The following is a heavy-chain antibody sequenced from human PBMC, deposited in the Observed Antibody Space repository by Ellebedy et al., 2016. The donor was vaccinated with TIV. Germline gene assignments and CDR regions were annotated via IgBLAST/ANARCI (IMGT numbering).Heavy chain of an antibody. D-gene: IGHD6-19*01. CDR3: ARDLDKSSGWYGGAAY. J-gene: IGHJ4*02. Sequence: GESLKISCAASGFTFSDYAMHWARQAPGKGLEWVAVISYDGTNENYADSVKGRFTISRDNSKNSLYLQMNSLRAEDTAVYYCARDLDKSSGWYGGAAYWGQGTLVTVSS. CDR2: ISYDGTNE. CDR1: GFTFSDYA. V-gene: IGHV3-30*03.